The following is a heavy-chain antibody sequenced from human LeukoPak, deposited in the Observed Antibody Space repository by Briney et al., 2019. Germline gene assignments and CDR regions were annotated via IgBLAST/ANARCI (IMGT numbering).Heavy chain of an antibody. CDR3: ATPSYEYDSSAYWLGRFDN. V-gene: IGHV1-69*01. Sequence: SVKVSCKASGATFSNYVIHWVRQAPGQGLQWMGGFTPIFGTTNYAQKFRGRLTITADDSTSTGYLELSSLRSEDTAIYYCATPSYEYDSSAYWLGRFDNWGQGTLVSVSS. CDR2: FTPIFGTT. J-gene: IGHJ4*02. D-gene: IGHD3-22*01. CDR1: GATFSNYV.